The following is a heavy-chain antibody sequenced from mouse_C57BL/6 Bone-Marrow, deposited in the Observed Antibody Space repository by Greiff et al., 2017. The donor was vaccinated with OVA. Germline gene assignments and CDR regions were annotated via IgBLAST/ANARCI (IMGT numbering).Heavy chain of an antibody. Sequence: VQLQQSGAELVKPGASVKLSCKASGYTFTSYWMHWVKQRPGQGLEWIGMIHPNSGSTNYNEKFKSKATLTVDKSSSTAYMQLSSLTSEDSAVYYCARRDYFTWCAYWGQGTLVTVSA. CDR1: GYTFTSYW. CDR2: IHPNSGST. J-gene: IGHJ3*01. D-gene: IGHD1-1*01. CDR3: ARRDYFTWCAY. V-gene: IGHV1-64*01.